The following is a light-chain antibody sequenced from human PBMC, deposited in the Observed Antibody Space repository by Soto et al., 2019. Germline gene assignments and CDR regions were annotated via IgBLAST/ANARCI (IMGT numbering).Light chain of an antibody. CDR1: QSLLHRSGYNY. J-gene: IGKJ1*01. CDR3: QQYNNWPPTWT. V-gene: IGKV2-28*01. CDR2: LAS. Sequence: DIVMTQSPLSLPVTPGEPSTVSCRSSQSLLHRSGYNYLDWYLQKPGQSPQLLMYLASNRSSGVPDRFSGSGSGTDFTLKITRVEAEDVGVYYCQQYNNWPPTWTFGQGTKVDI.